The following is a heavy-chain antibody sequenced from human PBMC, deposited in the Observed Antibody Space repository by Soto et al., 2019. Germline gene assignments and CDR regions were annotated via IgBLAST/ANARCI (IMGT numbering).Heavy chain of an antibody. J-gene: IGHJ4*02. Sequence: SESLSLTCALSGHSISSGFYYWGWIRQPPGKGLEWIGSMYHSGSTYYNPSLKSRVTMSVDTSKNQLSLKLTSLTAADTAVYYCARYGYSYSMRFFDKWGQGTRVPVS. CDR2: MYHSGST. CDR3: ARYGYSYSMRFFDK. CDR1: GHSISSGFYY. D-gene: IGHD5-18*01. V-gene: IGHV4-38-2*01.